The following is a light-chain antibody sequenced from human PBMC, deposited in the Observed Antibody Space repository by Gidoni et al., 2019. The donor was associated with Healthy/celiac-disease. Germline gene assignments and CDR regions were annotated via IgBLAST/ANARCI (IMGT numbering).Light chain of an antibody. CDR3: CSYAGSSTYV. Sequence: QSALPPPASLSWSPGQSITISCTGTSSEVGSYNLVSWYQQHPGKAPKLMIYEGSKRPSGVSNRFSGSKSGNTASLTISGLQAEDEADYYCCSYAGSSTYVFGTGTKVTVL. J-gene: IGLJ1*01. CDR2: EGS. CDR1: SSEVGSYNL. V-gene: IGLV2-23*01.